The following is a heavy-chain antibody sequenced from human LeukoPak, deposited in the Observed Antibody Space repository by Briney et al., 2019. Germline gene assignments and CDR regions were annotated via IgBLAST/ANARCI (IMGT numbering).Heavy chain of an antibody. Sequence: PGGSLRLSCAASGFTFSSYAMSWVRQAPGKGLEWVSAISGSGGSTYYADSVKGRFTISRDNSKNTLYLQMNSLRAEDTAVYYCARASQTPEEYSGYDVDYWGQGTLVTVSS. CDR3: ARASQTPEEYSGYDVDY. CDR2: ISGSGGST. J-gene: IGHJ4*02. D-gene: IGHD5-12*01. CDR1: GFTFSSYA. V-gene: IGHV3-23*01.